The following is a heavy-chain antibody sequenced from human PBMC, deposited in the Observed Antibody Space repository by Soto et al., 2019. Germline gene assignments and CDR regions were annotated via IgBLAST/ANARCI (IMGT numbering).Heavy chain of an antibody. D-gene: IGHD3-16*02. CDR3: ARALGYDYIWGSYRNPYNWFDP. V-gene: IGHV4-59*01. Sequence: SETLSLTCTVSGGSISSYYWSWIRQPPGKGLEWIGYIYYSGSTNYNPSLKSRVTISVDTSKNQFSLKLSSVTAADTAVYYCARALGYDYIWGSYRNPYNWFDPWGQGTLVTVSS. CDR2: IYYSGST. J-gene: IGHJ5*02. CDR1: GGSISSYY.